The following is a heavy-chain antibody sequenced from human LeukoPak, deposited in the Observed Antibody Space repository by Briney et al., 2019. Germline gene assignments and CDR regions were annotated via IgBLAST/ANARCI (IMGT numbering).Heavy chain of an antibody. V-gene: IGHV3-49*04. D-gene: IGHD3-16*02. J-gene: IGHJ4*02. CDR2: IRSKAYGGTT. Sequence: PGRSLRLSCTASGFTFCDYAMSWVRQAPGKGLEWVGFIRSKAYGGTTEYAASVKGRFTISRDDSKSIAYLQMNSLKTEDTAVYYCTRGPIYDYVWGSYRYPHYFDYWGQGTLVTVSS. CDR1: GFTFCDYA. CDR3: TRGPIYDYVWGSYRYPHYFDY.